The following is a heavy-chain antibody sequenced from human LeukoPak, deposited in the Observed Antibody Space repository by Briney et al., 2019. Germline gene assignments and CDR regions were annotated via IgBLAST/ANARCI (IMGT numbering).Heavy chain of an antibody. CDR1: GGSFSGHY. J-gene: IGHJ4*02. Sequence: SETLSLTCAVYGGSFSGHYWSWIRQPPGKGLEWIGEINHSGSANYNPSLKSRVTISVDTSKNQFSLHLSSVTAADTAVYYCARGGVGSSGYYFDYWGQGTLVTVSS. CDR2: INHSGSA. V-gene: IGHV4-34*01. CDR3: ARGGVGSSGYYFDY. D-gene: IGHD6-6*01.